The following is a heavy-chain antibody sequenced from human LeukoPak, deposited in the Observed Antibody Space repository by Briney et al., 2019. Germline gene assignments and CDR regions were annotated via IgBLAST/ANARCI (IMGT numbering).Heavy chain of an antibody. Sequence: GGSLRLSCAASGFTFNNYGISWVRQAPGKGLEWVSGINWNADGTDYADSVKGRFTISRDNAKNALYLQINRLRAEDSALYYCARDRLYYIDVWGKGTTVTVSS. V-gene: IGHV3-20*04. CDR1: GFTFNNYG. CDR2: INWNADGT. CDR3: ARDRLYYIDV. J-gene: IGHJ6*03. D-gene: IGHD6-6*01.